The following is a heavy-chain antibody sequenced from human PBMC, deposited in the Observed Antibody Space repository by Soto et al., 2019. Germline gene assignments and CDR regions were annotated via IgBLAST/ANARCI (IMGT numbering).Heavy chain of an antibody. D-gene: IGHD2-15*01. CDR3: ARVTAKTRKVVVVAATASWFDP. CDR2: IKQDGSEK. V-gene: IGHV3-7*03. Sequence: LRLSCAASGFTFSSYWMSWVRQAPGKGLEWVANIKQDGSEKYYVDSVKGRFTISRDNAKNSLYLQMNSLRAEDTAVYYCARVTAKTRKVVVVAATASWFDPWGQGTLVTVSS. J-gene: IGHJ5*02. CDR1: GFTFSSYW.